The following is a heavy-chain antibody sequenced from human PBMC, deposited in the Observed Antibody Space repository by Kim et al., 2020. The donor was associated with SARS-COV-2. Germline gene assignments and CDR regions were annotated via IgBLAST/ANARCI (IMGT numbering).Heavy chain of an antibody. J-gene: IGHJ5*02. V-gene: IGHV3-23*03. CDR3: AKGAVVPAAMVGYWFDP. CDR2: IYSGGSST. CDR1: GFTFSSYA. D-gene: IGHD2-2*01. Sequence: GGSLRLSCAASGFTFSSYAMSWVRQAPGRGLEWVSVIYSGGSSTYYADSVKGRFTISRDNSKNTLYLQMNSLRAEDTAVYYCAKGAVVPAAMVGYWFDPWGQGTLVTVSS.